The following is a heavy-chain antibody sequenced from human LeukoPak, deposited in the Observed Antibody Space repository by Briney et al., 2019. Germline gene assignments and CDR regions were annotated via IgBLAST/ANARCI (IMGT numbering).Heavy chain of an antibody. J-gene: IGHJ4*02. Sequence: GGSLRLSCAASGFIFSSYWMSWVRQAPGKGLEWVANMNQDGSEKYYVDSVKGRFTISRDNAKKSLSLQMNRLRDDDTAVYYCARDYYNSGSYPFDYWGQGILVTVSS. D-gene: IGHD3-10*01. CDR3: ARDYYNSGSYPFDY. V-gene: IGHV3-7*01. CDR1: GFIFSSYW. CDR2: MNQDGSEK.